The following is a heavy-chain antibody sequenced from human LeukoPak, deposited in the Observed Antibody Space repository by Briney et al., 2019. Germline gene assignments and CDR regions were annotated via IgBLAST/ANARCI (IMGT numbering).Heavy chain of an antibody. V-gene: IGHV1-2*06. D-gene: IGHD7-27*01. CDR1: GYTFIDYY. CDR2: INPNSGGT. CDR3: ARDLPSTPNWELDY. J-gene: IGHJ4*02. Sequence: GASVKVSCKSSGYTFIDYYIHWVRQAPGQGLEWMGRINPNSGGTNSAQTFQGRVTMTRDTFISTAYMELNRLTSDDTAVYYCARDLPSTPNWELDYWGQGTLVTVSS.